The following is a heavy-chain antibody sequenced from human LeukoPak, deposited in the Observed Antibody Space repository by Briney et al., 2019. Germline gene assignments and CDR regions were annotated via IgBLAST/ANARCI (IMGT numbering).Heavy chain of an antibody. D-gene: IGHD3-3*01. J-gene: IGHJ4*02. CDR3: TRFLEWLLPLLNFDY. CDR1: GFTFGDYA. Sequence: GGSLRLSCTASGFTFGDYAMSWFRQAPGKGLEWVGFIRSKAYGGTTEYAASVKGRFTISRDDSKGIAYLQMNSLKTEDTAVYYCTRFLEWLLPLLNFDYWGQGTLVTVSS. CDR2: IRSKAYGGTT. V-gene: IGHV3-49*03.